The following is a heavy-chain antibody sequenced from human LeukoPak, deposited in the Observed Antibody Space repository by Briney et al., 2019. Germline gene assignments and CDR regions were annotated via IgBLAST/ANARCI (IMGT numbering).Heavy chain of an antibody. J-gene: IGHJ4*02. D-gene: IGHD5-24*01. CDR2: ISYDGSNK. CDR3: AKDRRWLQFSLFDY. Sequence: GGSLRLSCATSGFTFTNHWMSWVRQAPGKGLEWVAVISYDGSNKYYADSVKGRFTISRDNSKNTLYLQMNSLRAEDTAVYYCAKDRRWLQFSLFDYWGQGTLVTVSS. V-gene: IGHV3-30*18. CDR1: GFTFTNHW.